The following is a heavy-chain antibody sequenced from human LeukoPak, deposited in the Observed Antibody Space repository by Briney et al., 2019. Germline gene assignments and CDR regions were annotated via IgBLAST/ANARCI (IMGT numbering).Heavy chain of an antibody. Sequence: PSETLSLTCTVSGGSISGSSYYWGWIRQPPGKGLEWIGSIYYSGSTYYNPSLKSRVTISVDTSKNQFSPKLSSVTAADTAVYYCARLSLLMVRGVLDYWGQGTLVTVSS. D-gene: IGHD3-10*01. CDR1: GGSISGSSYY. J-gene: IGHJ4*02. CDR3: ARLSLLMVRGVLDY. V-gene: IGHV4-39*01. CDR2: IYYSGST.